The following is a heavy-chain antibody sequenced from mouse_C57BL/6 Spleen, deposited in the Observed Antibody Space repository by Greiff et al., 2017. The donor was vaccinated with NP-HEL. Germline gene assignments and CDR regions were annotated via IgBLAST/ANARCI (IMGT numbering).Heavy chain of an antibody. CDR2: IYPGDGDT. CDR3: ARTGFAY. Sequence: QVQLQESGPELVKPGASVKISCKASGYAFSSSWMNWVKQRPGKGLEWIGRIYPGDGDTNYNGKFKGKATLTADKSSSTAYMQLSSLTSEDSAVYFCARTGFAYWGQGTLVTVSA. J-gene: IGHJ3*01. V-gene: IGHV1-82*01. CDR1: GYAFSSSW.